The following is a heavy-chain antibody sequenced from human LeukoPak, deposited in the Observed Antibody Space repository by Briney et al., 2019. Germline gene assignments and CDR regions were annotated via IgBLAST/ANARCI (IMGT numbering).Heavy chain of an antibody. CDR2: MSSKSGHT. CDR3: ARDYIPRVVVVSNWFDP. J-gene: IGHJ5*02. V-gene: IGHV1-8*03. Sequence: GASVKVSCKASGYSFPTYDINWVRQATGQGLQWMGWMSSKSGHTAYAQKFQGRVIFTRDTSISTAYMELSRLRSDDTAVYYCARDYIPRVVVVSNWFDPWGQGTLVTVSS. CDR1: GYSFPTYD. D-gene: IGHD3-22*01.